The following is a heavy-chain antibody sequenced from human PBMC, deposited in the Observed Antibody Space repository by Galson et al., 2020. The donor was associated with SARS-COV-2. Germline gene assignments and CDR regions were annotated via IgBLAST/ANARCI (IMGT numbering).Heavy chain of an antibody. D-gene: IGHD6-13*01. CDR2: ISYDGSNK. CDR3: ATTSDLAAAGYFDY. CDR1: GFTFSSYG. Sequence: LSLTCAASGFTFSSYGMHWVRQAPAKGLEWVAVISYDGSNKYYADSVKGRFTISRDNSKNTLYLQMNSLRAEDTAVYYCATTSDLAAAGYFDYWGRGALVTVAS. J-gene: IGHJ4*02. V-gene: IGHV3-30*03.